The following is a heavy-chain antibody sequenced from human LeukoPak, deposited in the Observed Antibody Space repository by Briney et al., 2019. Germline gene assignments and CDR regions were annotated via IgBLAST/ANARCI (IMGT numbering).Heavy chain of an antibody. J-gene: IGHJ4*02. CDR3: ASSIMGIAAAGTAYFDY. D-gene: IGHD6-13*01. CDR1: GFTFSSYA. CDR2: ISYDGSNK. Sequence: GGSLRLSCAASGFTFSSYAMHWVRQAPGKRLEWVAVISYDGSNKYYADSVKGRFTISRDNSKNTLYLQMNSLRAEDTAVYYCASSIMGIAAAGTAYFDYWGQGTLVTVSS. V-gene: IGHV3-30*04.